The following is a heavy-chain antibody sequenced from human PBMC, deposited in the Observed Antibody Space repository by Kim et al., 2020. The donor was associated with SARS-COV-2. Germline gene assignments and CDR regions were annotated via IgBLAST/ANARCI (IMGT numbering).Heavy chain of an antibody. V-gene: IGHV4-59*01. CDR3: ARVGRYLDFDS. Sequence: SETLSLTCSVSGGSLSDFYWTWIRQPPGKGLEWIGYIRHTGNTNYNPSLASRVTISVDMSKRQFSLQLLSLTAADTAVYYCARVGRYLDFDSWGQGTLVT. CDR2: IRHTGNT. CDR1: GGSLSDFY. D-gene: IGHD3-9*01. J-gene: IGHJ5*01.